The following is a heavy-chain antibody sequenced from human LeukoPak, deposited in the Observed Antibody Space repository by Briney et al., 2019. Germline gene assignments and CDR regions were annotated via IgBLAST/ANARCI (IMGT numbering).Heavy chain of an antibody. D-gene: IGHD2-21*01. V-gene: IGHV3-7*04. Sequence: GGSLRLSCAPSGFTFSSYWMSWVRQAPGNQLESVTNIKQDGSEKYYVDSVTGRFTISRDNAKNSLYLQMNSLRAEDTAVYYCARDLRLVAWYFDYWGQGTLVTVSS. J-gene: IGHJ4*02. CDR1: GFTFSSYW. CDR3: ARDLRLVAWYFDY. CDR2: IKQDGSEK.